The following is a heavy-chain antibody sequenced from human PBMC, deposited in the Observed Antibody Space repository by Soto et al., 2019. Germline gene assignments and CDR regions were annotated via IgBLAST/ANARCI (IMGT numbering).Heavy chain of an antibody. CDR3: ATVDYNFRQFDN. D-gene: IGHD4-4*01. CDR1: GGSMSTGDYY. Sequence: QVQLQETGPGLVKPSQTLSLTCTISGGSMSTGDYYWSWIRQPPGKGLEWIGFIYYSGGTYYNPSLQRRLTLLVGTSKNQFSLKLSSATAADTAVYFCATVDYNFRQFDNWGQGTLVTVSS. J-gene: IGHJ4*02. V-gene: IGHV4-30-4*01. CDR2: IYYSGGT.